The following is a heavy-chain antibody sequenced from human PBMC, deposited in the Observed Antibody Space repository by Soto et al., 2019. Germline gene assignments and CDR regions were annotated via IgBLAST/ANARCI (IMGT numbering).Heavy chain of an antibody. CDR1: GGSISSGGYY. J-gene: IGHJ5*02. CDR2: SYYSGST. D-gene: IGHD3-10*01. Sequence: QVQLQESGPGLVKPSQTLSLTCTVSGGSISSGGYYWSWIRHHPGKGLEWVGYSYYSGSTYYNPSLKSRVTISVDTSKNQFSLKLSSVTAAYTAVYYCARGTVGLWFGELLSNSWFDPWGQGTLVTVSS. V-gene: IGHV4-31*03. CDR3: ARGTVGLWFGELLSNSWFDP.